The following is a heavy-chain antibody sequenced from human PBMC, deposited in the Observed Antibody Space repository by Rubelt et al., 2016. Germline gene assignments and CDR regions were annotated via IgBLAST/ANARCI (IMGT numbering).Heavy chain of an antibody. J-gene: IGHJ3*02. D-gene: IGHD2-2*01. CDR1: GGSISSYY. Sequence: SVSGGSISSYYWSWIRQPQGRGPEWIGYIYNSGGTNQNPSLKSRVTLSVDTPKHQFSLNLTPVTAADTAAYYCARKGYCSSYNCYGARDAIDIWGQGTSVTVSS. V-gene: IGHV4-59*12. CDR3: ARKGYCSSYNCYGARDAIDI. CDR2: IYNSGGT.